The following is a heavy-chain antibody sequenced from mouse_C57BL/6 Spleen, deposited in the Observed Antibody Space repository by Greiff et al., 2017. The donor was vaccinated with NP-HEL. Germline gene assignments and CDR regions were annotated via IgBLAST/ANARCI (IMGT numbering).Heavy chain of an antibody. V-gene: IGHV1-50*01. Sequence: QVQLQQPGAELVKPGASVKLSCKASGYTFTSYWMQWVKQRPGQGLEWIGEIDPSDSYTNYNQKFKGKATLTVDTSSSTAYMQLSSLTSEDSAVYYFSTGVQATFYAMDYWGQGTSVTVSS. D-gene: IGHD3-2*02. CDR1: GYTFTSYW. CDR2: IDPSDSYT. CDR3: STGVQATFYAMDY. J-gene: IGHJ4*01.